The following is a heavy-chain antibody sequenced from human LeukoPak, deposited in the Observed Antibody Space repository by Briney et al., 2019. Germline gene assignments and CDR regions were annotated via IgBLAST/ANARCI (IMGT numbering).Heavy chain of an antibody. CDR2: SNTNMI. Sequence: SNTNMIHYAESVKGRFTISRDNAKNSLYLQMDGLRAEDTAVYYCARRGDTPMVGDYWGQGTLVTVSS. J-gene: IGHJ4*02. D-gene: IGHD5-18*01. V-gene: IGHV3-48*01. CDR3: ARRGDTPMVGDY.